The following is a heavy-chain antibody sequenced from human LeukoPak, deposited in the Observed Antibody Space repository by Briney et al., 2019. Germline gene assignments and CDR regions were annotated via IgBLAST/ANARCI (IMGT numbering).Heavy chain of an antibody. V-gene: IGHV3-7*01. CDR1: GFAFSSSW. CDR3: ATRAPGYCLTTSCPDTYYYYYYMDV. D-gene: IGHD2-2*01. J-gene: IGHJ6*03. Sequence: PGGSLRLSCAASGFAFSSSWMSWVRQAPGKCLEWVANIKQDGSETYYVDSLKGRLTVSRDNAKNTVYLQMNSLRAEDTAVYYCATRAPGYCLTTSCPDTYYYYYYMDVWGKGTTVTVSS. CDR2: IKQDGSET.